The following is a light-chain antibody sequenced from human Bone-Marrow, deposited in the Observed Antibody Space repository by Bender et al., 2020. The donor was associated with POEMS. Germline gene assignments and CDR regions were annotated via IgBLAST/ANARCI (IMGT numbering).Light chain of an antibody. Sequence: ISCSGTSSNFGNNAANWYQHVPGTAPKLLIYSNNQRPSGVPDRFSASTSGTSASLAISGLWPEDWADNYCLPCHSSLRNSMFGGGTKVTVL. J-gene: IGLJ3*02. CDR2: SNN. CDR3: LPCHSSLRNSM. V-gene: IGLV1-44*01. CDR1: SSNFGNNA.